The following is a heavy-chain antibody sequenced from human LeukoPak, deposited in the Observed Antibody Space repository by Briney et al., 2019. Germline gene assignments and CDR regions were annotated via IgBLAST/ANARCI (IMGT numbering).Heavy chain of an antibody. Sequence: GGSLRLSCAASGFTVSSNYMSWVRQAPGKGLEWVSVICSGGSTYYADSVKGRFTISRDNSKNTLYLEMNSLRAEDTAVYYCAVRGIVGATSQDYWGQGTLVTVSS. CDR1: GFTVSSNY. J-gene: IGHJ4*02. CDR3: AVRGIVGATSQDY. V-gene: IGHV3-53*05. CDR2: ICSGGST. D-gene: IGHD1-26*01.